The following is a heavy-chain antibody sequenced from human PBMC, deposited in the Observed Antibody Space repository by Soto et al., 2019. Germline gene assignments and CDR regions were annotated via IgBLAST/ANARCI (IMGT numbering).Heavy chain of an antibody. J-gene: IGHJ4*02. CDR2: ISGSGGST. CDR1: GFTFSSYA. Sequence: LRLSCAASGFTFSSYAMSWVRQAPGKGLEWVSAISGSGGSTYYADSVKGRFTISRDNSKNTLYLQMNSLRAEDTAVYYCVYYYGSGSYYKFDYWGQGTLVTVSS. V-gene: IGHV3-23*01. D-gene: IGHD3-10*01. CDR3: VYYYGSGSYYKFDY.